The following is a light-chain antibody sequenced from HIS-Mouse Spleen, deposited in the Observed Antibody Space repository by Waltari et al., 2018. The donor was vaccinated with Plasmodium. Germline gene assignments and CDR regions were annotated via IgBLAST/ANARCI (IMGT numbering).Light chain of an antibody. CDR1: ALPKKY. CDR2: EDS. Sequence: SYELTQPPSVSVSPGQTARITCSGDALPKKYAYWYQQKSGQAPVLVIYEDSKRPSGIPELFSGSSSWKMATLTISGAQVEDEADYYCYSTDSSGNHRVFGGGTKLTVL. V-gene: IGLV3-10*01. CDR3: YSTDSSGNHRV. J-gene: IGLJ3*02.